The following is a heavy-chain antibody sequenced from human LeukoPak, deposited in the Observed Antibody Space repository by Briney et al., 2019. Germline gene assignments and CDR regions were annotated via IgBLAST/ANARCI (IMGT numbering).Heavy chain of an antibody. V-gene: IGHV3-7*01. CDR2: IKQDGSEK. J-gene: IGHJ6*03. D-gene: IGHD1-26*01. Sequence: GGSLRLSCAASGFTFSSYSMNWVRQAPGKGLEWVANIKQDGSEKYYVDSVKGRFTISRDNAKNSLYLQMNSLRAEDTAVYYCAREEGGSYNYYYYYMDVWGKGTTVTVSS. CDR3: AREEGGSYNYYYYYMDV. CDR1: GFTFSSYS.